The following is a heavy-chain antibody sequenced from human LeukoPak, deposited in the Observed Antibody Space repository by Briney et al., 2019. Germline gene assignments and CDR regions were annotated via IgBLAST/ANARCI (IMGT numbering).Heavy chain of an antibody. CDR1: GGSFSGYY. J-gene: IGHJ4*02. Sequence: PSGTLSLTCAVYGGSFSGYYWSWIRQPPGKGLEWIGEINHSGSTNYNPSLKSRVTISVDTSKNQFSLKLSSVTAADTAVYYCARGGGLGIVYWGQGTLVTVSS. V-gene: IGHV4-34*01. CDR3: ARGGGLGIVY. D-gene: IGHD7-27*01. CDR2: INHSGST.